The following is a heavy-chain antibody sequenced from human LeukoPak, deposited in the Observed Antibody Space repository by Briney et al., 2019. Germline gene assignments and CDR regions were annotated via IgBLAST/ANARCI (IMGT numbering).Heavy chain of an antibody. V-gene: IGHV3-43*02. J-gene: IGHJ6*03. CDR2: ISGDGNT. CDR1: GFTFDDYA. CDR3: AKAPGYYYSYYIDV. Sequence: GGSLRLSCAASGFTFDDYAMHWVRQAPEKGLEWVSLISGDGNTYYADSVKGRFTIPRDNSKNSLYLQMNSLRTEDTALYYCAKAPGYYYSYYIDVWGKGTTVTVSS.